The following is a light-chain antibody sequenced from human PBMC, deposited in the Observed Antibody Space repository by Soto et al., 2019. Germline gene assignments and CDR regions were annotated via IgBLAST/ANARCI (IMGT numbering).Light chain of an antibody. CDR3: CSYAGSYRWV. V-gene: IGLV2-11*01. Sequence: QSALTQPRSASGSPGQSVTISCTGTSSDVGGYNYVYWYQQHPGKAPKLIIYDVSKRPSGVPDRFSGSKSGNTASLTISGLQAEDEADYYCCSYAGSYRWVFGGGTKLTVL. CDR1: SSDVGGYNY. CDR2: DVS. J-gene: IGLJ3*02.